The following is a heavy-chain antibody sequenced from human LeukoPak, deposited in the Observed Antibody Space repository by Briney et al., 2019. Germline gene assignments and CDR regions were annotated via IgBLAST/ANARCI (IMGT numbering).Heavy chain of an antibody. CDR1: GYTFTSYY. CDR3: ARVVTGYCSGGSCYPPMFYNYYMDV. J-gene: IGHJ6*03. CDR2: INPSGGST. Sequence: ASVKVSCKASGYTFTSYYMHWVRQAPGQGLEWMGIINPSGGSTSYAQKFQGRVTITADKSTSTAYMELSSLRSEDTAVYYCARVVTGYCSGGSCYPPMFYNYYMDVWGKGTTVTVSS. V-gene: IGHV1-46*01. D-gene: IGHD2-15*01.